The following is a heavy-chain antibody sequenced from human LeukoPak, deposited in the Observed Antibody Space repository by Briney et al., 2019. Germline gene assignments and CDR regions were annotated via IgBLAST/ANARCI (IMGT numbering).Heavy chain of an antibody. J-gene: IGHJ4*02. Sequence: GGSLRLSCAASGFTVSNNYMSWVRQTPGKGLEWVSVIYSGGSTYYADSAKGRFTISRDNSKNTPYLQMNSLRAEDTAVYYCARDRDSSGYQEYWGQGTLVTVSS. D-gene: IGHD3-22*01. CDR2: IYSGGST. V-gene: IGHV3-53*01. CDR3: ARDRDSSGYQEY. CDR1: GFTVSNNY.